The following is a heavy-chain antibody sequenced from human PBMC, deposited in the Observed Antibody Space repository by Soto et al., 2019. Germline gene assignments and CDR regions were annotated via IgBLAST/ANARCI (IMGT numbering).Heavy chain of an antibody. Sequence: EVQLLESGGGLVQPGGSLRLSCAASGFTFINYAMSWVRQAPGKGLEWVSTIGGGDGSTYYADSVKGRFTISRDNSNSALYLQMNSLRAEDTAVYYCAKEGGDSSGYYDDYWGQGTLVTVSS. CDR2: IGGGDGST. V-gene: IGHV3-23*01. CDR1: GFTFINYA. D-gene: IGHD3-22*01. CDR3: AKEGGDSSGYYDDY. J-gene: IGHJ4*02.